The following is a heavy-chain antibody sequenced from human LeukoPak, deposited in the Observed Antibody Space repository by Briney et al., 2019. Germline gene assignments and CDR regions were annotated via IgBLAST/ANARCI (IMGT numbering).Heavy chain of an antibody. J-gene: IGHJ4*02. CDR3: ARGGGAIDY. D-gene: IGHD4/OR15-4a*01. CDR2: IKLDGSDK. CDR1: GFIFSNYW. Sequence: GGSLRLSCVASGFIFSNYWMSWVHQAPGKGLEWVANIKLDGSDKYYVDSVKGRFTISRDNAENSLYVQLNSLRAEDTAVYYCARGGGAIDYWGQGTLVTVSS. V-gene: IGHV3-7*01.